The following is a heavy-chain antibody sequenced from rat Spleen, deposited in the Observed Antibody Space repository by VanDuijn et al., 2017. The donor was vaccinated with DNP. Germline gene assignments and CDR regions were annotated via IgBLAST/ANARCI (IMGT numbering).Heavy chain of an antibody. D-gene: IGHD1-11*01. CDR2: INYSGAT. CDR1: GYSITSNY. V-gene: IGHV3-1*01. Sequence: ELQLQESGPGLVKPSQSLSLACSVTGYSITSNYWAWIRQFPGNKMEWMGYINYSGATAYNPSLRSRISITRDTSKKQFFLQLNSVTTEDTATYYCARGLNYGGYIYSWYFDFWGPGTLVTVSS. CDR3: ARGLNYGGYIYSWYFDF. J-gene: IGHJ1*01.